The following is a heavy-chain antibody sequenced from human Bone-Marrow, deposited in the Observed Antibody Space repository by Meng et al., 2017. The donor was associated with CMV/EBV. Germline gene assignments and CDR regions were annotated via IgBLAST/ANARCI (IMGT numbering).Heavy chain of an antibody. CDR1: GYSFTSYW. J-gene: IGHJ3*02. D-gene: IGHD6-6*01. V-gene: IGHV5-51*01. Sequence: GGSLKISRKGSGYSFTSYWIGWVRQMPGKGLEWMGIIYPGDSDTRYSPSFQGQVTISADKSISTAYLQWSSLKASDTAMYYCARLESIAARQSAWAYDIWGQGTMVTVSS. CDR2: IYPGDSDT. CDR3: ARLESIAARQSAWAYDI.